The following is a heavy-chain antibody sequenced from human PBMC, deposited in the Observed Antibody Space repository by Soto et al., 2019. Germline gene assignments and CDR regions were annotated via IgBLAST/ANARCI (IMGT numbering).Heavy chain of an antibody. J-gene: IGHJ4*02. V-gene: IGHV4-59*08. D-gene: IGHD6-19*01. Sequence: QVQLQESGPGLVKPSETLSLTCTVSGGSISSYYWSWIRQPPGKGLEWIGYIYYSGSTNYNPSLKTRVTMYADTSKTQCSLKLSSVTPAHTAVYCCARGLGAVAVFDYWGQGTLVTVSS. CDR3: ARGLGAVAVFDY. CDR1: GGSISSYY. CDR2: IYYSGST.